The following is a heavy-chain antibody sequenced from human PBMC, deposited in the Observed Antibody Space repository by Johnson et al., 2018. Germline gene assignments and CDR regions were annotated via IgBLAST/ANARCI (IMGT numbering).Heavy chain of an antibody. V-gene: IGHV1-46*01. Sequence: VQLLESGAEVKKPGASVKVSCKASGYTFTNYYVHWVRQAPGQGLEWMGTINPNGGSTTYAQKFQGRVTMTRDESTSTAYMERSSLRSEDTAVYYCAGGRFGEFLWDWFDPWGQGALVTVSS. CDR1: GYTFTNYY. D-gene: IGHD3-10*01. J-gene: IGHJ5*02. CDR2: INPNGGST. CDR3: AGGRFGEFLWDWFDP.